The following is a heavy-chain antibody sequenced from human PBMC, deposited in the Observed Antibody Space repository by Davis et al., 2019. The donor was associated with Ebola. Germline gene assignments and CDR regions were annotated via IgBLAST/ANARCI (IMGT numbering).Heavy chain of an antibody. CDR2: ISYDGSNK. CDR3: AKGIVVVPAANRYYFDY. V-gene: IGHV3-30-3*01. CDR1: GFTFSSYA. J-gene: IGHJ4*02. D-gene: IGHD2-2*01. Sequence: PGGSLRLSCAASGFTFSSYAMHWVRQAPGKGLEWVAVISYDGSNKYYADSVKGRFTISRDNAKNSLYLQMNSLRAEDTAVYYCAKGIVVVPAANRYYFDYWGQGTLVTVSS.